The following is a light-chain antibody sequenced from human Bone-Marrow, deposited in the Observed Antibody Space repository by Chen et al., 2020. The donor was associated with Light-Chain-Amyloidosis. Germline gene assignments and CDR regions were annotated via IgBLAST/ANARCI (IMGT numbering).Light chain of an antibody. Sequence: QSGLAQPPSASGTPGQRVTTSCHGSSSNIGRNTVNWYQPLPGTGPKLLIYSVDQRPSGVTGRFCCSKSATTASLVISGLQSEDEADYYCSAWDASMKGPVFGGGTKLTVL. CDR3: SAWDASMKGPV. J-gene: IGLJ2*01. CDR1: SSNIGRNT. V-gene: IGLV1-44*01. CDR2: SVD.